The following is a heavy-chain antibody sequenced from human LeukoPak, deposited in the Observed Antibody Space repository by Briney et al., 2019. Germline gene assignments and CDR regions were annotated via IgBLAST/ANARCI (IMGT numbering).Heavy chain of an antibody. CDR3: ARDWGVYSGYDYYYYGMDV. J-gene: IGHJ6*02. CDR2: INPSGGST. Sequence: ASVKVSCKASGYTYTSYYMHWVRQAPGQGLEWMGIINPSGGSTSYAQKFQGRVTMTRDTSTSTVYMELSSLRSEDTAVYYCARDWGVYSGYDYYYYGMDVWGQGTTVTVSS. CDR1: GYTYTSYY. V-gene: IGHV1-46*01. D-gene: IGHD5-12*01.